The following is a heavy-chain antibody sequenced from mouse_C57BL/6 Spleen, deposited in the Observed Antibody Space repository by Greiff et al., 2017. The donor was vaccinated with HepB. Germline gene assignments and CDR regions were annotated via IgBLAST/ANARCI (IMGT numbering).Heavy chain of an antibody. D-gene: IGHD2-1*01. V-gene: IGHV5-17*01. CDR3: ATYYGNWYFDV. CDR2: ISSGSSTI. Sequence: EVKLMESGGGLVKPGGSLKLSCAASGFTFSDYGMHWVRQAPEKGLEWVAYISSGSSTIYYADTVKGRFTISRDNAKSTLFLQMTSLRSEDTAMYYCATYYGNWYFDVWGTGTTVTVSS. J-gene: IGHJ1*03. CDR1: GFTFSDYG.